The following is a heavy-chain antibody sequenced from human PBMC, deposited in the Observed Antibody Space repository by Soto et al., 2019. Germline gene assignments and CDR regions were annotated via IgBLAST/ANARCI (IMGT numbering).Heavy chain of an antibody. V-gene: IGHV1-3*01. CDR1: GYTFPNYA. J-gene: IGHJ6*02. CDR3: ASTRKGNSGYDFYFYGMDV. D-gene: IGHD5-12*01. CDR2: INGGNGNT. Sequence: ASVKVSCKASGYTFPNYAIHWVRQAPGQRFEWMGWINGGNGNTKYSQKFQGRVTITRDTSATTAYMELSSLKSEDTAVYCCASTRKGNSGYDFYFYGMDVWGQGTTVTVSS.